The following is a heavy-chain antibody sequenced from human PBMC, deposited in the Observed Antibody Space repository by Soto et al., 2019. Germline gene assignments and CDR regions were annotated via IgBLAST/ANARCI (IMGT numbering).Heavy chain of an antibody. CDR1: GGSFSNYI. CDR3: ARGLFGQQWLVGFDT. Sequence: QVHLVQSGAEVKKPGFSVKVSCKASGGSFSNYIFAWVRQAPGQGLEWMGGTIPMFATAQYAQKLQGRVTITADESTSTVYMDLTSLTSDDTAVYYCARGLFGQQWLVGFDTWGQGTLVTVSS. J-gene: IGHJ4*02. CDR2: TIPMFATA. D-gene: IGHD6-19*01. V-gene: IGHV1-69*01.